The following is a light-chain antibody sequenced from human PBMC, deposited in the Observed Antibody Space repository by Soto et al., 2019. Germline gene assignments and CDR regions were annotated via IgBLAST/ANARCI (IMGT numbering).Light chain of an antibody. J-gene: IGLJ2*01. Sequence: QSVLTQPPSASGTPGQRVTISCSGSSSNIGSNYVYWYQQLPGTAPKLLIYRNNQRPSGVPERFSGSKSATSVSLAISGLRSEDEADYYCATWDDSLSGVVFGGGTKLTVL. V-gene: IGLV1-47*01. CDR2: RNN. CDR3: ATWDDSLSGVV. CDR1: SSNIGSNY.